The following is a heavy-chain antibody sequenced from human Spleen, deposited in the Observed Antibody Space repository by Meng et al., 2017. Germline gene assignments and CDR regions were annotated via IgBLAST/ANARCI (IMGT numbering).Heavy chain of an antibody. V-gene: IGHV4-39*07. CDR2: VYYSWIT. J-gene: IGHJ5*02. Sequence: SETLSLTCAVSGGSISSGRYYWNWIRQAPGKGLEWIGSVYYSWITYYNTSLESRVTLSVDTSKNQFSLKLSSVTAADTAVYYCARERNRHYDILTGYYTELPWGQGTLVTVSS. CDR1: GGSISSGRYY. CDR3: ARERNRHYDILTGYYTELP. D-gene: IGHD3-9*01.